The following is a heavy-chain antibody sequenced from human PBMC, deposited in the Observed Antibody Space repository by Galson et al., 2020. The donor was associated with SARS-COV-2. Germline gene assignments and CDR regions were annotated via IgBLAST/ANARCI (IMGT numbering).Heavy chain of an antibody. J-gene: IGHJ4*02. CDR2: IYHSGST. Sequence: ASETLSLTCAVSGGSISSGGYSWSWIRQPPGKGLEWIGHIYHSGSTYYKPSLKSRVTISVDRSKNQFSLKLSSVTAADTAVYYCARVYAYYDYVWGSYRPDYFDYWGQGTLVTVSS. V-gene: IGHV4-30-2*01. D-gene: IGHD3-16*02. CDR3: ARVYAYYDYVWGSYRPDYFDY. CDR1: GGSISSGGYS.